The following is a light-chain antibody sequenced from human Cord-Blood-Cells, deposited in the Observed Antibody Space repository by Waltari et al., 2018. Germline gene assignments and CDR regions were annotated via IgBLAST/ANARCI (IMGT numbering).Light chain of an antibody. J-gene: IGKJ1*01. CDR3: QQYGSSPWT. CDR2: GAS. V-gene: IGKV3-20*01. CDR1: QSVSSSY. Sequence: EIVLTQSPGTLSLSPGERATLSCRASQSVSSSYLAWYRQKPGQAPRRLIYGASSRATGIPDRFSGSGSGTDFTLTISRLEPEDFAVYYCQQYGSSPWTFGQGTKVEIK.